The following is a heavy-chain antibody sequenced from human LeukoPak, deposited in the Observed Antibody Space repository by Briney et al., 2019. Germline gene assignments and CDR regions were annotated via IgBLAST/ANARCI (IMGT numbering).Heavy chain of an antibody. D-gene: IGHD3-10*01. V-gene: IGHV1-2*02. Sequence: GASVKVSCKASGYTFTAYYMHWVRPAPGQGLEWMGWINPNSGDTNYAQKFQGRVTMTRDTSISTAYMELSSLRSDDMAVYYCAREGEDSDDTNWFDPWGQGTLVTVSS. CDR1: GYTFTAYY. CDR2: INPNSGDT. CDR3: AREGEDSDDTNWFDP. J-gene: IGHJ5*02.